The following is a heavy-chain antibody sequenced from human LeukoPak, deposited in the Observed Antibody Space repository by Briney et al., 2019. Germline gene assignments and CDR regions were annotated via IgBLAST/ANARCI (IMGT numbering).Heavy chain of an antibody. V-gene: IGHV3-30*18. D-gene: IGHD6-6*01. CDR1: GFTFSSYG. CDR3: AKEGSSGAFDY. Sequence: PGRSLSLSCAASGFTFSSYGMHWVRQAPGKGLEWVAVISYDGSNKYYADSVKGRFTISRDNSKNTLYLQMNSLRAEDTAVYYCAKEGSSGAFDYWGQGTLVTVSS. CDR2: ISYDGSNK. J-gene: IGHJ4*02.